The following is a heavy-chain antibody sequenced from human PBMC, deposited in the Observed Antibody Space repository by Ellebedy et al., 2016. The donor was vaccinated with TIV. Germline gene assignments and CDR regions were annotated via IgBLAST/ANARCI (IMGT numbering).Heavy chain of an antibody. CDR3: ARGPLRYFDWVYYYHGMDV. D-gene: IGHD3-9*01. Sequence: MPSETLSLTCTVSGGSISTYYWSWIRQPPGKGLEWIGNVYHSGSINYNPSLKSRVTISLDTSKDQFSLRLSSVTAAETAVYYCARGPLRYFDWVYYYHGMDVWGQGTTVTVSS. CDR1: GGSISTYY. CDR2: VYHSGSI. J-gene: IGHJ6*02. V-gene: IGHV4-59*08.